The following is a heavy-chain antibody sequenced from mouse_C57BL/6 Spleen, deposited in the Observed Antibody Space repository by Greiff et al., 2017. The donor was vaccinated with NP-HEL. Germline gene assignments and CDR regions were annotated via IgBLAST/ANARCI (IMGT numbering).Heavy chain of an antibody. J-gene: IGHJ3*01. Sequence: VQLQQSGAELARPGASVKLSCKASGYTFTSYGISWVKQRTGQGLEWIGEIYPRSGNTYYNEKFKGKATLTADKSSSTAYMELRSLTSEDSAVYFCARRLGELRGWFAYWGQGTLVTVSA. CDR3: ARRLGELRGWFAY. D-gene: IGHD3-3*01. CDR2: IYPRSGNT. CDR1: GYTFTSYG. V-gene: IGHV1-81*01.